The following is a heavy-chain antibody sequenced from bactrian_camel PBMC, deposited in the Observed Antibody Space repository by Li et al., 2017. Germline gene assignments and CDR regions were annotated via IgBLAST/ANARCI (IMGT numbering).Heavy chain of an antibody. J-gene: IGHJ4*01. V-gene: IGHV3S53*01. D-gene: IGHD3*01. CDR1: SSVYC. Sequence: HVQLVESGGGSVQTGGSLKLTCEASSSVYCMGWFRHPPGKRENREAVAAWDKITGAAYADFVSGRFTISKDDANYTMYPQMNDLKPEDTAMYFCAADSWCMGEFEYNYRGRGTQVTVS. CDR2: WDKITGA. CDR3: AADSWCMGEFEYNY.